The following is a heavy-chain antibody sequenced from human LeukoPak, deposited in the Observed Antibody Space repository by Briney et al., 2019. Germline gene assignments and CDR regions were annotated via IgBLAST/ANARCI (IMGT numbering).Heavy chain of an antibody. Sequence: GESLKISCKGPRHSFHSQWIGWVRQLPGKGLEWMGIIYPDDSDTRYSPSFQGQVTISADKSISTAYLQWNSLEASDSAIYYCARRGDSDFRIDWGQGTLVTVSS. D-gene: IGHD2-21*02. J-gene: IGHJ4*02. CDR3: ARRGDSDFRID. V-gene: IGHV5-51*01. CDR1: RHSFHSQW. CDR2: IYPDDSDT.